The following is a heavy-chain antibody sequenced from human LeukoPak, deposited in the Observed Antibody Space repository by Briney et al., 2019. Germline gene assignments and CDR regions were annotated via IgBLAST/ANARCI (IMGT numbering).Heavy chain of an antibody. Sequence: GASVKVSCKASGGSFSNYVITWVRQAPGQGLEWMGRIIPVLGVSNFAQKFQGRVTITADKSTNTAHMELSRLESGDTAVYYCARELGCRDCSSGKNYWGQGTLVTVSS. V-gene: IGHV1-69*04. J-gene: IGHJ4*02. D-gene: IGHD2-2*01. CDR1: GGSFSNYV. CDR2: IIPVLGVS. CDR3: ARELGCRDCSSGKNY.